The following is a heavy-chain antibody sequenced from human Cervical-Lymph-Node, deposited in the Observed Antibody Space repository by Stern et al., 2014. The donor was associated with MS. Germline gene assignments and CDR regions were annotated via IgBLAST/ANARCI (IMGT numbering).Heavy chain of an antibody. CDR1: GYTFTIYG. J-gene: IGHJ4*02. Sequence: QVQLVQSGAEVKRPGASVKVSCKTSGYTFTIYGISWVRQAPGQGLEWMGWISGDDGHTNYAQKLQGRVTMTTDTSTSTAYMELWSLRSDDTAVYYCARAYNVATTLDQWGQGTLVTVSS. D-gene: IGHD5-12*01. V-gene: IGHV1-18*01. CDR2: ISGDDGHT. CDR3: ARAYNVATTLDQ.